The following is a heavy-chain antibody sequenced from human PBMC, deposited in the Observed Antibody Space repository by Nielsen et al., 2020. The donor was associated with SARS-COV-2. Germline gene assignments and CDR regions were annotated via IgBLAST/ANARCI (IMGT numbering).Heavy chain of an antibody. CDR2: IWFDGSDK. J-gene: IGHJ4*02. V-gene: IGHV3-33*01. CDR1: GFTFNAYA. Sequence: GSLRLSCAASGFTFNAYAMHWVRQAPGKGLEWVAVIWFDGSDKYYADFVKDRFTISRDNSKNTLYLEMNSLRAEDTAVYYCAREGHSQSVIVINSYIDYWGQGTLVTVSS. CDR3: AREGHSQSVIVINSYIDY. D-gene: IGHD4-11*01.